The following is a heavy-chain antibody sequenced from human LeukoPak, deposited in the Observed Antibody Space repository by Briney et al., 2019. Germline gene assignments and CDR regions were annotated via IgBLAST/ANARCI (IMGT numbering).Heavy chain of an antibody. D-gene: IGHD3-3*01. J-gene: IGHJ4*02. Sequence: SETLSLTCAVSGGSISSSNWWSWVRQPPGKGLEWIGEIYHSGNTNYNPSLKSRVTILEDESKNQFSLKLSSVTAADTAVYYCARLSLKVLEWSPTKGKETHYFDYWGQGTLVTVSS. V-gene: IGHV4-4*02. CDR3: ARLSLKVLEWSPTKGKETHYFDY. CDR2: IYHSGNT. CDR1: GGSISSSNW.